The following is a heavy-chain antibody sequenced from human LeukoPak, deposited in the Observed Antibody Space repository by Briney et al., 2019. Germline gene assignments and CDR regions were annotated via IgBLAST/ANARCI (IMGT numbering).Heavy chain of an antibody. Sequence: SETLSLTCTVSGGSISSYYWRWIRQPPGKGLEWIGYIYYSGSTNYNPSLKSRVTISVDTSKNQFSLKLSSVTAADTAVYYCARGYSSSSYTDYWGQGTLVTVSS. D-gene: IGHD6-6*01. CDR2: IYYSGST. V-gene: IGHV4-59*01. CDR3: ARGYSSSSYTDY. J-gene: IGHJ4*02. CDR1: GGSISSYY.